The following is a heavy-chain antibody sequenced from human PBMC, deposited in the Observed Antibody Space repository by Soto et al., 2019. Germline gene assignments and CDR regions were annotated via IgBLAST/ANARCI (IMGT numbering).Heavy chain of an antibody. CDR3: ARYARTGYSSSLQDPTIVNWFDP. Sequence: QLQLQESGPGLVKPSETLSLTCTVSGGSISSSSYYWGWIRQPPGKGLEWIGSIYYSGSTYYNPSLKSRVTISVDTSKNQFSLKLSSVTAADTAVYYCARYARTGYSSSLQDPTIVNWFDPWGQGTLVTVSS. CDR2: IYYSGST. V-gene: IGHV4-39*01. J-gene: IGHJ5*02. D-gene: IGHD6-13*01. CDR1: GGSISSSSYY.